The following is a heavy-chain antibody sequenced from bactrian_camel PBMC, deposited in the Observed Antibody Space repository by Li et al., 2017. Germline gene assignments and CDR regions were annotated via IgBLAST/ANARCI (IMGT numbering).Heavy chain of an antibody. CDR3: AKERDGGVWYHELDY. Sequence: HVQLVESGGGSVQAGESLRLSCVYEYEYSATCMGWFRQAPGKVRERVAAIDNAGSATYTYAVQGRFTISKDSAKNTLYLQMNNLKSEDTAMYFCAKERDGGVWYHELDYWGQGTQVTVS. CDR2: IDNAGSAT. J-gene: IGHJ4*01. CDR1: EYEYSATC. V-gene: IGHV3S1*01. D-gene: IGHD3*01.